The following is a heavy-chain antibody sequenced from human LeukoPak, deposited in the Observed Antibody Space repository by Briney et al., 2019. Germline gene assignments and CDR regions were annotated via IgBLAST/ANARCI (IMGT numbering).Heavy chain of an antibody. Sequence: SETLSLTCTVSGGSISSGDYYWGWIRQPPGKGLEWIGYIYYSGSTYYNPSLKSRVTISVDTSKNQFSLKLSSVTAADTAVYYCARSREPVVYFDYWGQGTLVTVSS. D-gene: IGHD1-14*01. J-gene: IGHJ4*02. CDR1: GGSISSGDYY. CDR2: IYYSGST. V-gene: IGHV4-30-4*01. CDR3: ARSREPVVYFDY.